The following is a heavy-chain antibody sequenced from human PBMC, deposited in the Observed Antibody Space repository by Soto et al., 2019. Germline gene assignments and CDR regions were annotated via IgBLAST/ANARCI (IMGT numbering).Heavy chain of an antibody. D-gene: IGHD2-8*01. Sequence: GASVKVSCKASGYTFTSYAMHWVRQAPGQRLEWMGWINAGNGNTKYSQKFQGRVTITRDTSASTAYMELSSLRSEDTAVYYCARDLLMVYAHYGMDVWGQGTTVTVFS. V-gene: IGHV1-3*01. CDR2: INAGNGNT. CDR3: ARDLLMVYAHYGMDV. CDR1: GYTFTSYA. J-gene: IGHJ6*02.